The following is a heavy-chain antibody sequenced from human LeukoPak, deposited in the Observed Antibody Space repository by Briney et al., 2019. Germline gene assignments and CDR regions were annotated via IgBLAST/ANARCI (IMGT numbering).Heavy chain of an antibody. CDR1: GFTFTSHA. D-gene: IGHD2-2*01. Sequence: ASVKVSCKASGFTFTSHAMHWVHQAPGQRLEWMGWINAGNGNTKYSQKFQGRVTITRDTSASTAYMELSSLRSEDTAVYYCARAPALIVVVPALDYWGQGTLVTVSS. CDR3: ARAPALIVVVPALDY. CDR2: INAGNGNT. J-gene: IGHJ4*02. V-gene: IGHV1-3*01.